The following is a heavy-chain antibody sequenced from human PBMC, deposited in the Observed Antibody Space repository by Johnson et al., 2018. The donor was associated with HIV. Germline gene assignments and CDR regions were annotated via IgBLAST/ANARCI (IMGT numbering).Heavy chain of an antibody. CDR1: GFTFSSYT. V-gene: IGHV3-30-3*01. D-gene: IGHD6-19*01. Sequence: QVQLVESGGGVVQPGRSLRLSCAASGFTFSSYTMHWVRQAPGKGLEWVAVISYGGSTGYADSMKGRFTISRDNAKNSLYLQMNSLRAEDTALHYCARDRQAVRGTFDIWGQGTMVTVSS. CDR2: ISYGGST. CDR3: ARDRQAVRGTFDI. J-gene: IGHJ3*02.